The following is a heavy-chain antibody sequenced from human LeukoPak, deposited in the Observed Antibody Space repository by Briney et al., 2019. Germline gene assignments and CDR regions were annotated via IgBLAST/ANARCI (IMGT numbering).Heavy chain of an antibody. CDR2: ISNTGSTT. D-gene: IGHD6-19*01. Sequence: GGSLRLSCAASGFTFSGYYMSWIRQAPGKGLEWVSYISNTGSTTQYADSVKGRFTISRDNAKNSLHLQMNSLRAEDTAVHYCARVGYSSGGGDYWGQGTLVTVSS. CDR3: ARVGYSSGGGDY. V-gene: IGHV3-11*04. CDR1: GFTFSGYY. J-gene: IGHJ4*02.